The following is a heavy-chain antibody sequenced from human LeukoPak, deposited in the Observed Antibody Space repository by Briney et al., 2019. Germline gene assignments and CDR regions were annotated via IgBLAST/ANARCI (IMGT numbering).Heavy chain of an antibody. CDR1: GYTLTELS. Sequence: ASVKVSCKVSGYTLTELSMHRVRQAPGKGLEWMGGFDPEDGETIYAQKFQGRVTMTEDTSTDTAYMELSSLRSEDTAVYYCATAQRALEYSSSNWFDPWGQGTLVTVSS. V-gene: IGHV1-24*01. CDR3: ATAQRALEYSSSNWFDP. D-gene: IGHD6-6*01. CDR2: FDPEDGET. J-gene: IGHJ5*02.